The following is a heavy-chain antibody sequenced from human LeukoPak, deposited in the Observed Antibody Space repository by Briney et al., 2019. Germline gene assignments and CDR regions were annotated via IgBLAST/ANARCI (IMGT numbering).Heavy chain of an antibody. Sequence: GGSLRLSCAVSGFTFSSYSMSWVRQAPGKGLEWVSGISGRGDSTYYADPVKGRFTVSRDNSKNTLYLQMNSLRAEDTAVYYCAKGQGGDFWSGSAYFDWGQGTLVTVSS. CDR1: GFTFSSYS. CDR2: ISGRGDST. J-gene: IGHJ4*02. V-gene: IGHV3-23*01. D-gene: IGHD3-3*01. CDR3: AKGQGGDFWSGSAYFD.